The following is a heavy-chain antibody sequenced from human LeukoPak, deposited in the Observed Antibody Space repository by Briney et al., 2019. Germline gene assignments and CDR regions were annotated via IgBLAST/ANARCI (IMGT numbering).Heavy chain of an antibody. V-gene: IGHV1-8*01. CDR3: AVHLPGDYLDP. CDR2: MNPDSGNT. J-gene: IGHJ5*02. Sequence: ASVKVSCKASGYTFTIYDINWVRQAAGQGLEWMGWMNPDSGNTDFAQKFQGRVTMTRDTSISTAYMELSSLTSEDTAVYYCAVHLPGDYLDPWGQGTLVTVSS. D-gene: IGHD4-17*01. CDR1: GYTFTIYD.